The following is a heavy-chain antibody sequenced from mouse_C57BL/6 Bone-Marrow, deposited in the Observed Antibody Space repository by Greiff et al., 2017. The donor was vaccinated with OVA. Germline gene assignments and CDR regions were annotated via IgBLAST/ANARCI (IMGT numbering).Heavy chain of an antibody. CDR3: ARWGSSGTGDY. Sequence: VQLVESGPELVKPGASVKLSCKASGYTFTSYDINWVKQRPGQGLEWIGWIYPRDGSTKYNEKFKGKATLTVDTSSSTAYMELHSLTSEDSAVYFCARWGSSGTGDYWGQGTTLTVSS. CDR1: GYTFTSYD. D-gene: IGHD3-2*02. J-gene: IGHJ2*01. V-gene: IGHV1-85*01. CDR2: IYPRDGST.